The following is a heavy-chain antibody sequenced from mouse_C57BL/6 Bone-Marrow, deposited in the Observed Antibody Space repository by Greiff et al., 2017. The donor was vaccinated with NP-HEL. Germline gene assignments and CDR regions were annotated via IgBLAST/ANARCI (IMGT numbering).Heavy chain of an antibody. CDR3: ARLRRRYYFDY. CDR1: GFTFSSYA. D-gene: IGHD2-12*01. V-gene: IGHV5-4*03. CDR2: ISDGGSYT. Sequence: EVKLVESGGGLVKPGGSLKLSCAASGFTFSSYAMSWVRQTPEKRLEWVATISDGGSYTYYPDNVKGRFTISRDNAKNNLYLQMSHLKSEDTAMYYCARLRRRYYFDYWGKAPLSQSPQ. J-gene: IGHJ2*01.